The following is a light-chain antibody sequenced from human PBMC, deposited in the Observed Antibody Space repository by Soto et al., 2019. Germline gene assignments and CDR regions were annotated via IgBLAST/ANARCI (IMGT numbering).Light chain of an antibody. V-gene: IGKV3-11*01. Sequence: VFVQSRVTLPFSPGETATLSFRTTHLSGSSSIAWYQQKPGQPPRLLIYDVSNRAPGIPDRFSGSGSGTDFTLTISSLEPEDFAVYHCQQHNDWMYTFGHGTKVDIK. J-gene: IGKJ2*01. CDR3: QQHNDWMYT. CDR1: HLSGSSS. CDR2: DVS.